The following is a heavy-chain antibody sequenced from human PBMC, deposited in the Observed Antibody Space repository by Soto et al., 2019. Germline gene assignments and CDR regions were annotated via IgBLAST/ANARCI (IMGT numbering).Heavy chain of an antibody. D-gene: IGHD6-19*01. V-gene: IGHV1-69*06. J-gene: IGHJ5*02. CDR2: IIPIFGTA. CDR3: ARHAGGRYNWFDP. CDR1: GGTFSSYA. Sequence: SVKVSCKASGGTFSSYAISWVRQAPGQGLEWMGGIIPIFGTANSSPSFQGHVTISADKSISTAYLQWSSLKASDTAMYYCARHAGGRYNWFDPWGQGTLVTVSS.